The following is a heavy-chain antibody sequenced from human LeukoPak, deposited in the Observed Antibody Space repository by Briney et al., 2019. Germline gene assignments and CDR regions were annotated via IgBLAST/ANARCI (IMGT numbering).Heavy chain of an antibody. CDR1: GFTFSSYG. Sequence: GGSLRLSCAAPGFTFSSYGMHWVRRAPGKGLEWVAFIRYDGSNKYYADSVKGRFTISRDNSKTTLYLQMNSLRAGDTAVNYCAKGPWVVRGVTLDYWGQGTLVTVSS. CDR3: AKGPWVVRGVTLDY. V-gene: IGHV3-30*02. J-gene: IGHJ4*02. CDR2: IRYDGSNK. D-gene: IGHD3-10*01.